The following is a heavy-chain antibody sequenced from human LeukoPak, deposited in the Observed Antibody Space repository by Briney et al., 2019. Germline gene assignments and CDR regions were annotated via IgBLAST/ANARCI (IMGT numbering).Heavy chain of an antibody. CDR1: GGSVSDYY. CDR2: IYHTGST. V-gene: IGHV4-59*02. D-gene: IGHD7-27*01. Sequence: PSETLSLTCTISGGSVSDYYWSWIRQSPGKGLEWIGYIYHTGSTSYSPSLKSRVAISADTSQNQFSLKLSSVTAADTAVYYCASRKLGNDYWGQGTLVTVSS. J-gene: IGHJ4*02. CDR3: ASRKLGNDY.